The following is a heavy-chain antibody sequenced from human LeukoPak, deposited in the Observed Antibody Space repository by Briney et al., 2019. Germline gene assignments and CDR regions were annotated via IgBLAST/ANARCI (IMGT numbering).Heavy chain of an antibody. J-gene: IGHJ6*03. V-gene: IGHV1-69*01. CDR1: GGTFSSYA. Sequence: SVKVSCKASGGTFSSYAISWVRQAPGQGLEWMGGIIPIFGTANYAQKFQGRVTITADESTSTAYMELSSLRSEDTAVYYCARGTGSAPLLKYYMDVWGKGTTVTVSS. CDR3: ARGTGSAPLLKYYMDV. CDR2: IIPIFGTA. D-gene: IGHD1-26*01.